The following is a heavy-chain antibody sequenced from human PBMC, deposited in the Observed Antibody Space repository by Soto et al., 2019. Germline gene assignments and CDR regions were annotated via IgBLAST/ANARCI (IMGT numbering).Heavy chain of an antibody. CDR1: GFTFSSYW. D-gene: IGHD4-17*01. Sequence: EVQLVESGGGLVQPGGSLKLSCAASGFTFSSYWMHWVRQAPGKGLVWVSRINSDGVSTSYADSVKGRFTISRDNAKNTLYLQMNSLRAEDTAVYYCARLSDYEIPRPWGQGTLVTVSS. J-gene: IGHJ5*02. CDR2: INSDGVST. CDR3: ARLSDYEIPRP. V-gene: IGHV3-74*01.